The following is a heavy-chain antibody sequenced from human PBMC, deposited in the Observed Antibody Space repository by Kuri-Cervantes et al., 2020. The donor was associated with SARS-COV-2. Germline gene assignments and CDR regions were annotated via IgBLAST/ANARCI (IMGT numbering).Heavy chain of an antibody. D-gene: IGHD3-3*01. CDR3: ARDVKRITIFGVVIAYGMDV. CDR1: GFTFSSYG. V-gene: IGHV3-33*01. CDR2: TWYDGSNK. J-gene: IGHJ6*02. Sequence: GESLKISCAASGFTFSSYGMHWVRQAPGKGLEWVAVTWYDGSNKYYADSVKGRFTISRDNSKNTLYLQMNSLRAEDTAVYYCARDVKRITIFGVVIAYGMDVWGQGTTVTVSS.